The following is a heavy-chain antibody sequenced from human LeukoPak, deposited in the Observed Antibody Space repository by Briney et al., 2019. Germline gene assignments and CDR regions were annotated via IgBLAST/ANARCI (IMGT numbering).Heavy chain of an antibody. CDR3: AKDRSQWELPEI. CDR2: IWYDGSNK. V-gene: IGHV3-33*06. J-gene: IGHJ4*02. CDR1: GFTFSSYG. D-gene: IGHD1-26*01. Sequence: PGGSLRLSCAASGFTFSSYGMPWVRQAPGKGLEWVAVIWYDGSNKYYADSVKGRFTISRDNSKNTLYLQMNSLRADDTAVYYCAKDRSQWELPEIWGQGTLVTVSS.